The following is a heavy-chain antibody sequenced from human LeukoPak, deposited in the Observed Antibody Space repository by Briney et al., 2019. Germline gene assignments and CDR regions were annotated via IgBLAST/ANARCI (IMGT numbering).Heavy chain of an antibody. CDR1: GLTFSSYA. Sequence: GGSLRLSCAASGLTFSSYAMSWVRQAPGKGLEWVSAISGSGGSTYYADSVKGRFTISRDNSKNTLYLQMNSLRAEDTAVYYCAKGEFWSGPAGMDVWGQGTTVTVSS. V-gene: IGHV3-23*01. CDR2: ISGSGGST. CDR3: AKGEFWSGPAGMDV. J-gene: IGHJ6*02. D-gene: IGHD3-3*01.